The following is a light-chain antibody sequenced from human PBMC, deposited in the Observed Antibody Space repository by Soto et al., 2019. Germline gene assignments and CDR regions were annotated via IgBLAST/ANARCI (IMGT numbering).Light chain of an antibody. V-gene: IGKV1-17*01. J-gene: IGKJ1*01. CDR3: LQYYNYPWT. CDR1: QGIRNS. CDR2: SAS. Sequence: DIQMTQSPFSLSASVGDRVTITCRASQGIRNSLLWYQQKAGKAPKRLIYSASGLQSGVPSRFSGSGYGTEFSLTISSLQPEDFATYYCLQYYNYPWTFGQGTKVEIK.